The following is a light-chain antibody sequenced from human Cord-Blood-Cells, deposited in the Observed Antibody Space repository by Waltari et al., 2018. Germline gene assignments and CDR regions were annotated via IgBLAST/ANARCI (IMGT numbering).Light chain of an antibody. CDR2: GAS. Sequence: DIVMTQSPDSLAVSLGERATINCKSSQSVLYSSNNKSYLAWYQQKPGQPPKLLIYGASNRESGVLDRVSGSGSGTDFTLTISSRQAEDGAGYYWQKYYSTPWTFGQGTKVEIK. J-gene: IGKJ1*01. CDR3: QKYYSTPWT. V-gene: IGKV4-1*01. CDR1: QSVLYSSNNKSY.